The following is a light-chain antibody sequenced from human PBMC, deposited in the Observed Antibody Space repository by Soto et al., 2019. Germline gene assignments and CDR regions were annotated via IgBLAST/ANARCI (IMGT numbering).Light chain of an antibody. CDR1: QSVSSS. Sequence: EIVLTQSPTNLSLSPGEGATLSCRASQSVSSSLAWYQQKPGQAPRLLIYDASNRATGIPARFTGSGSGTAFTLSISSLETQHFEDYDCQQRRNWPRWLTFGGGTKVEIK. CDR3: QQRRNWPRWLT. J-gene: IGKJ4*02. V-gene: IGKV3-11*01. CDR2: DAS.